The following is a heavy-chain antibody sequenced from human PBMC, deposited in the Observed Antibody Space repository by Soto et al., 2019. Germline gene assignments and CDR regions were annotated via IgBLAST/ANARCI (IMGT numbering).Heavy chain of an antibody. CDR2: IIPMLGIA. D-gene: IGHD3-22*01. V-gene: IGHV1-69*01. CDR1: GGSFSDYA. J-gene: IGHJ6*02. CDR3: ARDGDYYDSSGFQRDYHYYGMDV. Sequence: QVQLVQSGGEVKKPGSSVKVSCQASGGSFSDYAISWVRQAPGQGLEWMGGIIPMLGIADNAQKFQGRVIITADEYTSTVYMELSSLRSEDTAVYYCARDGDYYDSSGFQRDYHYYGMDVWGQGTTVTVAS.